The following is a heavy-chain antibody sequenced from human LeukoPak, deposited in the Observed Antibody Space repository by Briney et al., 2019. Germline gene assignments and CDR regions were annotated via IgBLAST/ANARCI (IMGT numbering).Heavy chain of an antibody. D-gene: IGHD4-17*01. J-gene: IGHJ4*02. CDR2: ISSSSSYI. V-gene: IGHV3-21*01. Sequence: PGGSLRLSCAASGFTFSSYSMNWVRQAPGKGLEWVSSISSSSSYIYYADSVKGRFTISRDNAKNSLYLQMNSLRAEDTAVYYCATPADGDYEGRYWGQGTLVTVSS. CDR3: ATPADGDYEGRY. CDR1: GFTFSSYS.